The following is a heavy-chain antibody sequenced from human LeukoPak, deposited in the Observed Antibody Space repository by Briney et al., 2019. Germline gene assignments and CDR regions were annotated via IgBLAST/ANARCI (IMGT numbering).Heavy chain of an antibody. CDR1: GFTFGDYA. CDR3: AKASSAFYDSSGSPR. V-gene: IGHV3-49*04. J-gene: IGHJ3*01. D-gene: IGHD3-22*01. CDR2: IRSKAYGGTT. Sequence: GGSLRLSCTASGFTFGDYAMSWVRQAPGKGLEWVGFIRSKAYGGTTEYAASVKGRFTISRDDSKSIAYLQMNSLKTEDTAVYYCAKASSAFYDSSGSPRWGQGTMVTVSS.